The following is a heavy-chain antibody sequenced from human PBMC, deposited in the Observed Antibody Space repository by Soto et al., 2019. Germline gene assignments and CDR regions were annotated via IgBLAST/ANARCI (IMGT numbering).Heavy chain of an antibody. V-gene: IGHV3-7*05. Sequence: EVQLVESGGGLVQPGGSLRLSCAASGFTFSSYWMSWVRQAPGKWLEWVANIKQDGSEKYYVDSVKGRFTISRDNAKNSLYMQMNSLRAEDTAVYYCARDLFGPDYYYCYGMDVWGQGTTVTVSS. CDR1: GFTFSSYW. CDR2: IKQDGSEK. D-gene: IGHD3-16*01. CDR3: ARDLFGPDYYYCYGMDV. J-gene: IGHJ6*02.